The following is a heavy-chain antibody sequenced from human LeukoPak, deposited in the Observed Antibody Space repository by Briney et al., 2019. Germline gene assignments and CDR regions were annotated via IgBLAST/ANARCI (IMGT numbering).Heavy chain of an antibody. CDR3: ARDKDWYFDY. V-gene: IGHV3-33*08. Sequence: GGSLRLSCAASGFTVSNAWMSWVRQAPGKGLEWVTNIWYDGSNKYYADSVKGRFTISRDNSKNTLYLQMNSLRAEDTAVYYCARDKDWYFDYWGQGTLVTVSS. CDR2: IWYDGSNK. J-gene: IGHJ4*02. CDR1: GFTVSNAW. D-gene: IGHD3/OR15-3a*01.